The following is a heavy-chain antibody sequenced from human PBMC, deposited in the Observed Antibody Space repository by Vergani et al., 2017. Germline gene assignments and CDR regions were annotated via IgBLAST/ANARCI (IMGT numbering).Heavy chain of an antibody. CDR2: INPNSGGT. V-gene: IGHV1-2*02. CDR1: GYTFTDYF. J-gene: IGHJ4*02. Sequence: QVQLVQSGAEVKKPGASVKVSCKASGYTFTDYFTHWVRQAPGQGLEWMGWINPNSGGTNYAQKFQGRVTMTRDTSISTAYMELSNLRSDDTAVYYCARVGTSSNRDYFDYWGQGTLVTVSS. D-gene: IGHD2-2*01. CDR3: ARVGTSSNRDYFDY.